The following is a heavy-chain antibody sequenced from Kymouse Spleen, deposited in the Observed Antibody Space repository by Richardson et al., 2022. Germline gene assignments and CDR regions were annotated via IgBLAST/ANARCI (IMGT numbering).Heavy chain of an antibody. CDR3: ARGRVTGTVNWFDP. D-gene: IGHD1-20*01,IGHD1-7*01. CDR2: INHSGST. Sequence: QVQLQQWGAGLLKPSETLSLTCAVYGGSFSGYYWSWIRQPPGKGLEWIGEINHSGSTNYNPSLKSRVTISVDTSKNQFSLKLSSVTAADTAVYYCARGRVTGTVNWFDPWGQGTLVTVSS. V-gene: IGHV4-34*01. CDR1: GGSFSGYY. J-gene: IGHJ5*02.